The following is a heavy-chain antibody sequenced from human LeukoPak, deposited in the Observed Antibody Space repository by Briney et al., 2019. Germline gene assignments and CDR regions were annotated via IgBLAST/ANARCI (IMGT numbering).Heavy chain of an antibody. CDR2: ISYDGSNK. CDR3: AKDVGSGWYYFDY. J-gene: IGHJ4*02. CDR1: GFPFSTYT. D-gene: IGHD6-19*01. Sequence: GGSLRLSCTASGFPFSTYTVSWVRQAPGKGLEWVAVISYDGSNKYYADSVKGRFTISRDNSKNTLYLQMNSLRAEDTAVYYCAKDVGSGWYYFDYWGQGTLVTVSS. V-gene: IGHV3-30*18.